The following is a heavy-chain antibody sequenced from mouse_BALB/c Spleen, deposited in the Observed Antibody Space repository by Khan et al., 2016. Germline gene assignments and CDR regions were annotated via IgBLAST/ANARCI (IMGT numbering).Heavy chain of an antibody. V-gene: IGHV1-62-2*01. CDR1: GYTFTEYI. CDR3: ARHEGRTMITTVYFDY. D-gene: IGHD2-4*01. J-gene: IGHJ2*01. Sequence: QVQLKQSGAELVKPGASVKLSCKASGYTFTEYIIHWVKQRSGQGLEWIGWFYPGSGSIKYNEKFKDKATLTADKSSSTVYMELRRLTSEDSAVYFCARHEGRTMITTVYFDYWGQGTTLTVSS. CDR2: FYPGSGSI.